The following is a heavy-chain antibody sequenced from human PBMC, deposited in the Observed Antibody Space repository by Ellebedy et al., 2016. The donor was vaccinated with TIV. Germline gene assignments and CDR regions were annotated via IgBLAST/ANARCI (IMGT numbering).Heavy chain of an antibody. D-gene: IGHD2-21*01. CDR2: MNPNSGNT. Sequence: ASVKVSCXASGYTFTSYDINWVRQATGQGLEWMGWMNPNSGNTGYAQKFQGRVTMTRNTSISTAYMELSSLRSEDTAVYYCAISRPLWWEVYYYGMDVWGQGTTVTVSS. CDR1: GYTFTSYD. J-gene: IGHJ6*02. CDR3: AISRPLWWEVYYYGMDV. V-gene: IGHV1-8*01.